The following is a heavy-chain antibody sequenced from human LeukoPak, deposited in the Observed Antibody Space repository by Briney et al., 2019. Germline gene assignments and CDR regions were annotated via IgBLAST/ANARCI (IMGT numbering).Heavy chain of an antibody. CDR2: INPNSGGT. CDR1: GYTFTGYY. D-gene: IGHD2-2*01. V-gene: IGHV1-2*02. CDR3: AREDIVVVPAADFDP. J-gene: IGHJ5*02. Sequence: ASVKVSCKASGYTFTGYYMHWVRQAPGQGLEWMGWINPNSGGTNYAQKFQGRVIMTRDTSISTAYMELSRLRSDDTAVYYYAREDIVVVPAADFDPWGQGTLVTVSS.